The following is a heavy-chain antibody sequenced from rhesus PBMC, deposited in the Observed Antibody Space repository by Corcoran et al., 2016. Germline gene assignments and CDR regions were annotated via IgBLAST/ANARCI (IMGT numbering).Heavy chain of an antibody. Sequence: QVQLVQSGAEVTQPGASVKVSCKASGYPFTTYALNWVRQAHGQRLEWMGWINTDTGNPTYAQGFKERLTFSLDTSITTAYLQISNLNPEDTAVYYCARSHFAPGFDYWGQGVLITVSS. CDR3: ARSHFAPGFDY. V-gene: IGHV7-114*01. CDR2: INTDTGNP. D-gene: IGHD3S6*01. CDR1: GYPFTTYA. J-gene: IGHJ4*01.